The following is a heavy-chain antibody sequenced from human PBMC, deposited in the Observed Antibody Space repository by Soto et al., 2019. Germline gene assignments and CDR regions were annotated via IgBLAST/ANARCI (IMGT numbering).Heavy chain of an antibody. D-gene: IGHD3-22*01. CDR1: GYTFTSYY. V-gene: IGHV1-46*01. Sequence: ASVKVSCKASGYTFTSYYMHWVRQAPGQGLEWMGIINPSGGSTSYAQKFQGRVTTTRDTSTSTVYMELSSLRSEDTAVYYCAALPDYYDSSGDIDYWGQGTLVTVSS. CDR2: INPSGGST. CDR3: AALPDYYDSSGDIDY. J-gene: IGHJ4*02.